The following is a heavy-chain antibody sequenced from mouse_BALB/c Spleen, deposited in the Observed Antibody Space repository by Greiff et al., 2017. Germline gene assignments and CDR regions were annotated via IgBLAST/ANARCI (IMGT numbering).Heavy chain of an antibody. CDR2: IWAGGST. CDR1: GFSLTSYG. J-gene: IGHJ2*01. V-gene: IGHV2-9*02. Sequence: VKVEESGPGLVAPSQSLSITCTVSGFSLTSYGVHWVRQPPGKGLEWLGVIWAGGSTNYNSALMSRLSISKDNSKSQVFLKMNSLQTDDTAMYYCARGDFLDYWGQGTTLTVSS. D-gene: IGHD3-3*01. CDR3: ARGDFLDY.